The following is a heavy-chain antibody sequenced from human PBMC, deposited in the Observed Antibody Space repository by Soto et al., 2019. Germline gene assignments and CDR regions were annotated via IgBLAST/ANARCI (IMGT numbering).Heavy chain of an antibody. CDR3: ARPGAMVSPAGMDV. CDR2: IDPSDSYT. CDR1: GYTSSSYW. D-gene: IGHD5-18*01. V-gene: IGHV5-10-1*01. Sequence: PGESLKISCQVSGYTSSSYWISWVRQKSGKGLEWMGRIDPSDSYTNYSPSFQGHVTISADKSISTAYLQWSSLKASDTAMYYCARPGAMVSPAGMDVWGQGTTVTVSS. J-gene: IGHJ6*02.